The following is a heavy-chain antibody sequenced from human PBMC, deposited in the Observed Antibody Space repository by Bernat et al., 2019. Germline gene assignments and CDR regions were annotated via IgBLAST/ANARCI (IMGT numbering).Heavy chain of an antibody. J-gene: IGHJ6*02. CDR2: IYYSGST. Sequence: QVQLQESGPGLVNPSETLSLTCTVSGGSISSYYWSWIRQPPGKGLEWIGYIYYSGSTNYNPSRKSRVTISVDTSKNQFSLKLSSVTAADTAVYYCAGTIAVAADYYYGMDVWGQGTTVTVSS. V-gene: IGHV4-59*01. CDR3: AGTIAVAADYYYGMDV. CDR1: GGSISSYY. D-gene: IGHD6-19*01.